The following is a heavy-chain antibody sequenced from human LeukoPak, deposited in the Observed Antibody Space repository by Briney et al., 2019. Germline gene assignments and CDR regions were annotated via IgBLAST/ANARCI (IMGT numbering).Heavy chain of an antibody. V-gene: IGHV3-33*01. D-gene: IGHD3-3*01. CDR1: GFTFSSYG. CDR3: ARGTDIYDFWSGYFAPLDY. J-gene: IGHJ4*02. CDR2: IWYDGSNK. Sequence: PGGSLRLSRAASGFTFSSYGMHWVRQAPGKGLEWVAVIWYDGSNKYYADSVKGRFTISRDNSKNTLYLQMNSLRAEDTAVYYCARGTDIYDFWSGYFAPLDYWGQGTLVTVSS.